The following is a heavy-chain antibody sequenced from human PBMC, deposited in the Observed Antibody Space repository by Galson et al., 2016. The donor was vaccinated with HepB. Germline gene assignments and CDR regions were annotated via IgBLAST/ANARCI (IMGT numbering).Heavy chain of an antibody. CDR1: GYSVTDLS. CDR3: TSPNWRRPLDGGYYYGMDA. D-gene: IGHD1-1*01. J-gene: IGHJ6*02. V-gene: IGHV1-24*01. Sequence: SVKVSCKVFGYSVTDLSMYWVRQAPGKGLEWMGGFDAADGETIHAQQFLGRVTMTDDSSTNTAYMELSSLTSADTAVYFCTSPNWRRPLDGGYYYGMDAWGQGTTVIVS. CDR2: FDAADGET.